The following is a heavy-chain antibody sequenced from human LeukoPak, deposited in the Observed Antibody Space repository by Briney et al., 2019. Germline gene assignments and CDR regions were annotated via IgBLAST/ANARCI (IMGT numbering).Heavy chain of an antibody. CDR1: GFTFGTHW. D-gene: IGHD5-12*01. Sequence: GGSLRLSCTASGFTFGTHWMTWVRQPPGKGLEWVANIKEDGSVKYYVDSVKGRFTISRDNTKNALYLQMNSLRADDTAVYFCARDSTWQLDYWGQGTLITVSS. V-gene: IGHV3-7*03. CDR2: IKEDGSVK. CDR3: ARDSTWQLDY. J-gene: IGHJ4*02.